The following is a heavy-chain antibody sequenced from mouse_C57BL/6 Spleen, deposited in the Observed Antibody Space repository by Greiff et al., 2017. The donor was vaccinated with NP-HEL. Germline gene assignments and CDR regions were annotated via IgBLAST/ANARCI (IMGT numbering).Heavy chain of an antibody. CDR3: ASRGSSGYWFAY. Sequence: VQLQQSGAELVMPGASVKLSCKASGYTFTSYWMHWVKQRPGQGLEWIGEIDPSDSYTNYNQKFKGKSTLTVDKSSSTAHMQLSSLTSEDSAVYYCASRGSSGYWFAYWGQGTLVTVSA. CDR2: IDPSDSYT. D-gene: IGHD3-2*02. J-gene: IGHJ3*01. CDR1: GYTFTSYW. V-gene: IGHV1-69*01.